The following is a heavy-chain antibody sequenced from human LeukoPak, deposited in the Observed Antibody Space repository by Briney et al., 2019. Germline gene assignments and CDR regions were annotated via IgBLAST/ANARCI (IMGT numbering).Heavy chain of an antibody. D-gene: IGHD3-22*01. V-gene: IGHV1-8*01. Sequence: ASVKVSCKASGYTFTSYDINWVRQATGHGLEWMGWMNPNSGNTGYAQKFQGRVTMTRNTSISTAYMELSSLRSEDTAVYYCARGDYYYDSSGYYSDWFDPWGQGTLVTVSS. CDR3: ARGDYYYDSSGYYSDWFDP. J-gene: IGHJ5*02. CDR2: MNPNSGNT. CDR1: GYTFTSYD.